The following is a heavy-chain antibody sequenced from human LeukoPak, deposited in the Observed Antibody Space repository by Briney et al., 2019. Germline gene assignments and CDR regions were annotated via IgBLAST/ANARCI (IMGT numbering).Heavy chain of an antibody. D-gene: IGHD2-15*01. CDR3: TRDSYCSGGSCYSPPNWFDP. CDR2: IRSKAYGGTT. J-gene: IGHJ5*02. CDR1: GFTFGDYA. Sequence: GRSLRLSCTASGFTFGDYAMSWFRQAPGKWLEWVGFIRSKAYGGTTEYAASVKGRFTISRDDSKSIAYLQMNSLKTEDTAVYYCTRDSYCSGGSCYSPPNWFDPWGQGTPVTVSS. V-gene: IGHV3-49*03.